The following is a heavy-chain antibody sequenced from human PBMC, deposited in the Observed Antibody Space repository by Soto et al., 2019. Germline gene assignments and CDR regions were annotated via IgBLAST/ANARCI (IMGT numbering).Heavy chain of an antibody. J-gene: IGHJ4*02. D-gene: IGHD2-2*01. CDR2: INPSGAST. Sequence: QEQLEQPGAEVKKTGASVKVSCKASGYIFTSYYMHWVRQAPGQGLEWMGKINPSGASTSYAQKFQGRVTMTSDMSTTTVYMALSGLMSEDTAVYYCAREARCYACRLPAVGNFDYWGQGTLVTVSS. V-gene: IGHV1-46*01. CDR1: GYIFTSYY. CDR3: AREARCYACRLPAVGNFDY.